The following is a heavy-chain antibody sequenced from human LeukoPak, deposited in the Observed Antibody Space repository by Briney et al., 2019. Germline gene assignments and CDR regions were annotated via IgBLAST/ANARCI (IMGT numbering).Heavy chain of an antibody. CDR3: ARPLGYWGTADL. V-gene: IGHV5-51*01. Sequence: GESLKISCKGSGSSFTTHWIAWVRQMPGKGLEWMGIIYPDDSETRYSPSLQGQITISADKSISTAYLQWSSLKASDTAIYYCARPLGYWGTADLWGQGTLVTVSS. J-gene: IGHJ4*02. D-gene: IGHD7-27*01. CDR2: IYPDDSET. CDR1: GSSFTTHW.